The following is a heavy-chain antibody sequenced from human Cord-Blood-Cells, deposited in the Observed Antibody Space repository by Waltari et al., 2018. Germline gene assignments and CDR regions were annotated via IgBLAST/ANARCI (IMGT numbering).Heavy chain of an antibody. D-gene: IGHD1-26*01. CDR1: GFTGSATY. CDR3: ARLLNGAFDI. CDR2: IYSGGST. V-gene: IGHV3-53*04. J-gene: IGHJ3*02. Sequence: EVQLVESGGGLVQPGGSLRLSCAASGFTGSATYVCRVRQAPGKGLEWVSVIYSGGSTYYADSVKGRFTISRHNSKNTLYLQMNSLRAEDTAVYYCARLLNGAFDIWGQGTMVTVSS.